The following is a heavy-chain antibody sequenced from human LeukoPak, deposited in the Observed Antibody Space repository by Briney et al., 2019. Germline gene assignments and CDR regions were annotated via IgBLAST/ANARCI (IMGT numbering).Heavy chain of an antibody. CDR3: ASVVPAALAEYFQH. V-gene: IGHV4-39*01. CDR1: GGSISSSSCY. D-gene: IGHD2-2*01. J-gene: IGHJ1*01. Sequence: SETLSLTCTVSGGSISSSSCYWGWIRQPPGKGLEWIGSIYYSGSTYYNPSLKSRVTISVDTSKNQFSLKLSSVTAADTAVYYCASVVPAALAEYFQHWGQGTLVTVSS. CDR2: IYYSGST.